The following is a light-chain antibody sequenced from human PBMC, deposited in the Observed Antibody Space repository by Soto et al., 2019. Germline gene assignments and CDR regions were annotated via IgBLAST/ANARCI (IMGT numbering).Light chain of an antibody. V-gene: IGKV3-15*01. CDR2: GAS. CDR3: QQYNNWPPWT. J-gene: IGKJ1*01. Sequence: EIVMTQSPATLSVSPGERATLSCRASQSVSSNLAWHQQKPGQAPRLLIYGASTRATGIPARFSGSGSGTEFTLTISSLQSEDFAVYYCQQYNNWPPWTFGQGTKV. CDR1: QSVSSN.